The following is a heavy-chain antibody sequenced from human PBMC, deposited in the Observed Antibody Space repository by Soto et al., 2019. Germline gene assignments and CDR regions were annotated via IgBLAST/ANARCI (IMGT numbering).Heavy chain of an antibody. J-gene: IGHJ3*02. CDR3: ARDHRRVASHAFDI. CDR1: GYTFTSYA. V-gene: IGHV1-3*01. CDR2: INAGNGNT. D-gene: IGHD2-15*01. Sequence: ASVKVSCKASGYTFTSYAMHWVRQAPGQRLEWMGWINAGNGNTKYSQKFQGRVTITRDTSASTAYMELSSLRSEDTAVYYCARDHRRVASHAFDIWGQGTMVTV.